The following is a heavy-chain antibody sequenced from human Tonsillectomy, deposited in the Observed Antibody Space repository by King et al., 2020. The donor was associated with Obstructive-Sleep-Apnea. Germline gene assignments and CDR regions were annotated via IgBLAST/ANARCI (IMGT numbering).Heavy chain of an antibody. CDR2: IYHSGST. CDR3: ARANSNTWNYYFYYGMDV. J-gene: IGHJ6*02. V-gene: IGHV4-38-2*02. Sequence: QLQESGPGLVKPSETLSLTCTVSGFSISSDYYWGWIRQPPGKGLEGIGSIYHSGSTYYNPSLKSRVTISVDTSKNQFSLRLSSVTATDTAVYFCARANSNTWNYYFYYGMDVWGQGTTVTVSS. CDR1: GFSISSDYY. D-gene: IGHD6-13*01.